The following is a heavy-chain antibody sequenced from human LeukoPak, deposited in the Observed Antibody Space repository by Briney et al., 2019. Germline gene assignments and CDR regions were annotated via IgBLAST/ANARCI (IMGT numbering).Heavy chain of an antibody. D-gene: IGHD2-2*01. Sequence: GGSLRLSCAASGFTFSDYYMSWIRQAPGKGLEWVSYISSSGSTIYYADSVKGRFTISRDNAKNSLYLQMNSLRAEDTAVYYCARLSPVVPAATINWFDPWGQGTLVTVSS. CDR3: ARLSPVVPAATINWFDP. V-gene: IGHV3-11*01. CDR2: ISSSGSTI. J-gene: IGHJ5*02. CDR1: GFTFSDYY.